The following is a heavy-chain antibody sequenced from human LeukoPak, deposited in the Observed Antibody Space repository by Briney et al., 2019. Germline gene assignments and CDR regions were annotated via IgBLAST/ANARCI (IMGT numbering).Heavy chain of an antibody. CDR2: INPHSGCT. Sequence: ASVKVSFKASGYTCTEQYMHWVRQAPGQGLERMGWINPHSGCTNYAQKFQGRVAMTSETSIGTAYMDLRRLRPDDTALCYCSRQGGSARYFDQWGQGTLVTVSS. V-gene: IGHV1-2*02. CDR3: SRQGGSARYFDQ. CDR1: GYTCTEQY. J-gene: IGHJ4*02. D-gene: IGHD3-16*02.